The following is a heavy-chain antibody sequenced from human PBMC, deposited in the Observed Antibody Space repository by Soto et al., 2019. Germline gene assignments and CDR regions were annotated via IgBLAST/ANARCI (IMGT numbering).Heavy chain of an antibody. V-gene: IGHV3-23*01. CDR2: LNAGGDNT. D-gene: IGHD4-17*01. CDR3: AHPRGYGVFDAYDI. Sequence: EVQLLESGGGLVQPGGSLRLSCVASGFTFSIYAMSWVRQAPGKGLEWVSALNAGGDNTYYADSVKGRFTISRDNSMSVLYLQMNSLRIEDTAVYYCAHPRGYGVFDAYDIWGQGTMVTVSS. CDR1: GFTFSIYA. J-gene: IGHJ3*02.